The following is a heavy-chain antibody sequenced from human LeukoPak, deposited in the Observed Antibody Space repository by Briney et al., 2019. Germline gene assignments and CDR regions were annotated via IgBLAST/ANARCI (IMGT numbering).Heavy chain of an antibody. CDR1: GFTFDDYA. D-gene: IGHD2-2*01. CDR3: AKDRGSSTSWGLDY. Sequence: PGRSLRLSCAASGFTFDDYAMHWVRQAPGKGLEWVSGISWNSGSIGYADSVKGRFTISRDNAKNSLYLQMNSLRAEDTALYYCAKDRGSSTSWGLDYWGQGTLVTVSS. V-gene: IGHV3-9*01. CDR2: ISWNSGSI. J-gene: IGHJ4*02.